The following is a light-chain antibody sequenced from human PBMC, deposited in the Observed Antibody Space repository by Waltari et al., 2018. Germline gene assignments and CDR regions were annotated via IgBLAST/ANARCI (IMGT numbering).Light chain of an antibody. CDR3: TSYTTSRTWV. Sequence: QSALTQPASVSGSPGQSITISCPGTSSDVRAYAYVPWYQQKPGKAPQLIIYEVRDRPPGVPNRFSGSKSGYTAFLTISGLQAEDEADYYCTSYTTSRTWVFGGGTKLTVL. CDR1: SSDVRAYAY. V-gene: IGLV2-14*01. CDR2: EVR. J-gene: IGLJ3*02.